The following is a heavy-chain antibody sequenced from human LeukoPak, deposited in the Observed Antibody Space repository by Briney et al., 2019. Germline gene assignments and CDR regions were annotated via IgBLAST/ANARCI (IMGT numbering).Heavy chain of an antibody. V-gene: IGHV4-59*08. D-gene: IGHD3-16*01. CDR1: GGSFSGYY. CDR3: ARLKMGAYFDL. Sequence: SETLSLTCAVSGGSFSGYYWSWIRQPPGKGLEWVGYIFYTGDTSNSPSLKSRVTISLDTSKNQFSLKLRSVTAADTAVYYCARLKMGAYFDLWGRGTLVTVSS. CDR2: IFYTGDT. J-gene: IGHJ2*01.